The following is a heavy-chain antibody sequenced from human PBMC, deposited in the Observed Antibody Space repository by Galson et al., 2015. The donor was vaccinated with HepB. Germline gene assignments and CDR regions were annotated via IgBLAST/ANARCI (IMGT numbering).Heavy chain of an antibody. CDR1: GGSISSGDYY. CDR2: IYYSGST. J-gene: IGHJ5*02. CDR3: ARVYHYDSSGYKDWFDP. V-gene: IGHV4-31*03. D-gene: IGHD3-22*01. Sequence: TLSLTCTVSGGSISSGDYYWSWIRQHPGKGLEWIGNIYYSGSTYYNPSLKSRVTTSIDTSKNQFSLKLRSVTAADTAVYYCARVYHYDSSGYKDWFDPWGQGTLVTVSS.